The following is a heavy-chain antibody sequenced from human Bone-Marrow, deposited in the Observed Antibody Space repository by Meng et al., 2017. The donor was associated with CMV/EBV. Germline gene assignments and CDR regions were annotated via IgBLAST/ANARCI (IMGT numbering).Heavy chain of an antibody. D-gene: IGHD2-2*01. J-gene: IGHJ3*02. CDR1: GGSFSGYY. V-gene: IGHV4-34*01. CDR2: INHSGST. Sequence: SETLSLTCAVYGGSFSGYYWSWIRQPPGKGLEWIGEINHSGSTNYNPSLKSRVTISVDTSKNQFFLKLSSVTAADTAVYYCARGRYCSSTSCFRYSFDIWGQGTMVTVSS. CDR3: ARGRYCSSTSCFRYSFDI.